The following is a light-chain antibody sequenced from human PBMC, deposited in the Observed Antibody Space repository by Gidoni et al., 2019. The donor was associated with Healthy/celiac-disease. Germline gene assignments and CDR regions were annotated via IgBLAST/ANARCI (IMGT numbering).Light chain of an antibody. CDR3: QQYYSTPLT. CDR2: WAS. Sequence: DIVMTQSPDSLAVSLGERATINCKSSQSVLYSSNNKNYLAWYQQKPGQPPKLHIYWASTRESGVPDRFSGSGSGTDFTRTISSLQAEDVAVYYCQQYYSTPLTFXGXTKVEIK. J-gene: IGKJ4*01. CDR1: QSVLYSSNNKNY. V-gene: IGKV4-1*01.